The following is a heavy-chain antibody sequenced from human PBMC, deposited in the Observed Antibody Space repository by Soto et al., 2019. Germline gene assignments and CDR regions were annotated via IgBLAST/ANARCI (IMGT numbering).Heavy chain of an antibody. CDR1: GGSISSYY. CDR2: IYYSGST. V-gene: IGHV4-59*08. CDR3: ASQRWGGLWFGGDYYFDY. J-gene: IGHJ4*02. D-gene: IGHD3-10*01. Sequence: QVQLQESGPGLVKPSETLSLTCTVSGGSISSYYWSWIRQPPGKGLEWIGYIYYSGSTNYNPSLKSRVTIPVDASKNQFSLKLSSVTAADTAVYYCASQRWGGLWFGGDYYFDYWGQGTLVTVSS.